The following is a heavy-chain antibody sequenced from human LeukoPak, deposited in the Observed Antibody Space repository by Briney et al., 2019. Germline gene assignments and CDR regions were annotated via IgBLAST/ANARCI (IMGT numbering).Heavy chain of an antibody. CDR1: GGSFSGYY. J-gene: IGHJ4*02. D-gene: IGHD3-22*01. V-gene: IGHV4-59*01. CDR2: IYYSGST. Sequence: KPSETLSLTCAVYGGSFSGYYWSWIRQPPGKGLEWIGYIYYSGSTNYNPSLKSRVTISVDTSKNQFSLKLSSVTAADTAVYYCARGATKSYYYDSSGTDFDYWGQGTLVTVSS. CDR3: ARGATKSYYYDSSGTDFDY.